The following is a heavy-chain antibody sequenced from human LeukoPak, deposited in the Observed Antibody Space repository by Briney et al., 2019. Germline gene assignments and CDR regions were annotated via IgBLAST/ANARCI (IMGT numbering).Heavy chain of an antibody. CDR2: INPSSGGT. CDR1: GYTFTGYY. J-gene: IGHJ4*02. CDR3: ARGDYYDSSGYHHYFDY. D-gene: IGHD3-22*01. V-gene: IGHV1-2*02. Sequence: ASVKVSCKASGYTFTGYYMHWVRQAPGQGLEWMGWINPSSGGTNYAQKFQGRVTMTRDTSISTAYMELSRLRSDDTAVYYCARGDYYDSSGYHHYFDYWGQGTLVTVSS.